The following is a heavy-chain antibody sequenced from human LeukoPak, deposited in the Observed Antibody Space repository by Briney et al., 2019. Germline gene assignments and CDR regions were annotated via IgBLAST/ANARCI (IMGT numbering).Heavy chain of an antibody. D-gene: IGHD6-19*01. Sequence: GGSLRLSCAASGFTFSSYAMSWVRQAPGKGLEWVSAISGSGGSTYYADSVKGRFTISRDNSKNTLYLQMNSLRAEDTAVYYCARGGWYFLGQYYFDYWGQGTLVTVSS. V-gene: IGHV3-23*01. J-gene: IGHJ4*02. CDR3: ARGGWYFLGQYYFDY. CDR2: ISGSGGST. CDR1: GFTFSSYA.